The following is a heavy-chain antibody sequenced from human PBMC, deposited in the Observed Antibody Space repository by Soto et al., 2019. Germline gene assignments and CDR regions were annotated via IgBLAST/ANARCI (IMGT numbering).Heavy chain of an antibody. J-gene: IGHJ6*02. Sequence: SETLSLTCTVSGGSISSGGYYWGWIRQPPGKGLEWIGSIYYSGSTYYNPSLKSRVTISVDTSKNQFSLKLSSVTAADTAVYYCTPTLRMVAAFDYYYYGMDVWGQGTTVTVSS. D-gene: IGHD2-15*01. CDR2: IYYSGST. CDR1: GGSISSGGYY. V-gene: IGHV4-39*01. CDR3: TPTLRMVAAFDYYYYGMDV.